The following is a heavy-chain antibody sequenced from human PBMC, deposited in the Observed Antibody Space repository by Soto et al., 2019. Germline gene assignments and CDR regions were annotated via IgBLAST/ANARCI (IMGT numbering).Heavy chain of an antibody. D-gene: IGHD6-19*01. V-gene: IGHV1-18*01. Sequence: ASVKVSCKASGYTFTSYGISCVRQAPGQGLEWMGWISAYNGNTNYAQKLQGRVTMTTDTSTSTAYMELRSLRSDDTAVYYCARGSSGWYTKYYFDYWGQGTLVTVS. J-gene: IGHJ4*02. CDR2: ISAYNGNT. CDR1: GYTFTSYG. CDR3: ARGSSGWYTKYYFDY.